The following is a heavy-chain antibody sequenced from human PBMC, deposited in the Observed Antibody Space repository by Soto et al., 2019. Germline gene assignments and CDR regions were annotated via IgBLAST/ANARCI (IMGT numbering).Heavy chain of an antibody. Sequence: SETLSLTCAVSGGSISSSNWWSWVRQPPGKGLEWIGEIYHSGSTNYNPSPKSRVTISVDKSKNQFSLKLSSVTAADTAVYYCARMYYDILTGYYDYYGMDVWGQGTTVTV. CDR1: GGSISSSNW. CDR2: IYHSGST. CDR3: ARMYYDILTGYYDYYGMDV. J-gene: IGHJ6*02. D-gene: IGHD3-9*01. V-gene: IGHV4-4*02.